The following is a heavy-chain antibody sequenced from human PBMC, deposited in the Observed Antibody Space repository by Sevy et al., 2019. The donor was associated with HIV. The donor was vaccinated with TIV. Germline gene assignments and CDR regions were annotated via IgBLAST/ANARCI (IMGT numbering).Heavy chain of an antibody. D-gene: IGHD3-16*01. J-gene: IGHJ4*02. Sequence: GGSLRLSCAASGFTFSGYAMHWVRQAPGKGLEWVAVISFDGSNKYYADSVKGRFTISRDNSKNTLYLQMNSLRVEDTAGKDCARGGGGVVAGGRDFDYWGQGTLVTVSS. CDR1: GFTFSGYA. V-gene: IGHV3-30-3*01. CDR3: ARGGGGVVAGGRDFDY. CDR2: ISFDGSNK.